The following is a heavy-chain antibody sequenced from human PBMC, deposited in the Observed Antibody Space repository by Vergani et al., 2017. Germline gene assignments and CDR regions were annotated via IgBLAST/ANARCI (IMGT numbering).Heavy chain of an antibody. CDR1: GYTFTSYY. J-gene: IGHJ3*02. CDR2: INPSGGST. CDR3: ARDLGDCSGGSCYEGAFDI. V-gene: IGHV1-46*01. D-gene: IGHD2-15*01. Sequence: QVQLVQSGAEVKKPGASVKVSCKASGYTFTSYYMHWVRQATXQGLEWMGIINPSGGSTSYAQKFQGRVTMTRDTSTSTVYMELSSLRSEDTAVYYCARDLGDCSGGSCYEGAFDIWGQGTMVTVSS.